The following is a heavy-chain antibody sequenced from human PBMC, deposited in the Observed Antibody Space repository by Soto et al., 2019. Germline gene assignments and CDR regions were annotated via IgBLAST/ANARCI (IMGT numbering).Heavy chain of an antibody. CDR2: IYYSGST. J-gene: IGHJ5*02. Sequence: SETLSLTCTVSGGSISSSSYFWGWIRQPPGKGPEWIGSIYYSGSTYYNPSLKSRVTVSVDTSKNQFSLKLSSVTAADTAVYYCARHPSDFWFDPWGQGTLVTVSS. D-gene: IGHD2-21*02. CDR3: ARHPSDFWFDP. V-gene: IGHV4-39*01. CDR1: GGSISSSSYF.